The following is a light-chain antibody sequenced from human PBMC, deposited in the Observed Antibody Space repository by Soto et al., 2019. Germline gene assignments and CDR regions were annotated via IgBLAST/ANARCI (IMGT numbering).Light chain of an antibody. J-gene: IGLJ3*02. V-gene: IGLV1-40*01. CDR1: SSNIGAGYD. CDR3: QSYDSSLSAWV. Sequence: QSVLTQPPSVSGAPGQRVTISCTGSSSNIGAGYDVRWYQQLPGTAPKLLIYDNNNPDRFSGSKSGTSASLAITGLQAEDEADYYCQSYDSSLSAWVFGGGTKLTVL. CDR2: DNN.